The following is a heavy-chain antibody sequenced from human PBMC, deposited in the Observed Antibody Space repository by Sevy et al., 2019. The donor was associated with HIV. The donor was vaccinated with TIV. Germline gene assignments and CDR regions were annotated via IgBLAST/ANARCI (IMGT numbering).Heavy chain of an antibody. CDR2: IYHSGST. Sequence: SETLSLTCAVSGGSISTRNWWNWVRQPRGKGLEWIAEIYHSGSTNRNPSLKSRVTISLDKSKNQFSLKLSSVTAADTAVYYCARGAGGYCSSTSCHIDYWGQGTLVTVSS. V-gene: IGHV4-4*02. J-gene: IGHJ4*02. CDR1: GGSISTRNW. CDR3: ARGAGGYCSSTSCHIDY. D-gene: IGHD2-2*03.